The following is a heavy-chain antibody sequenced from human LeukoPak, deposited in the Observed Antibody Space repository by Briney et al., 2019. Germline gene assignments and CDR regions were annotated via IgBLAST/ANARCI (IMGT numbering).Heavy chain of an antibody. Sequence: PGGSLRLSCDASGFTVSTNYLAWVRQAPGEGLEWVSVIYNVGTKFYADSVKGRFTISRDNPDNTLHLQMNSLRVEDTAVYYCVKEGGSCSTTNCPLGYWGQGTLVTVSS. CDR3: VKEGGSCSTTNCPLGY. CDR1: GFTVSTNY. CDR2: IYNVGTK. J-gene: IGHJ4*02. V-gene: IGHV3-66*01. D-gene: IGHD2-2*01.